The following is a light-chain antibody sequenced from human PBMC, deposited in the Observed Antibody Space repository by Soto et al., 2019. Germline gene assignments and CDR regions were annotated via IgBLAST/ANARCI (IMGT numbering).Light chain of an antibody. CDR1: QGIIDY. V-gene: IGKV1-27*01. J-gene: IGKJ1*01. Sequence: DIQMTQSPSSLAASVGDRVTITCRASQGIIDYLAWYQQKPGKAPKLLIYATSTLQSGVPSRFSGSVAGTDFTLTINSLHPEDVATNVRQKLHTAPRIFCQGTKVEIK. CDR2: ATS. CDR3: QKLHTAPRI.